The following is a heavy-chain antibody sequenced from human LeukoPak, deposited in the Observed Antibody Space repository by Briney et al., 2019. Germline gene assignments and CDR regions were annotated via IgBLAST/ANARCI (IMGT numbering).Heavy chain of an antibody. D-gene: IGHD5-12*01. CDR1: GFTFSSYS. CDR3: GIVKEASAFDI. V-gene: IGHV3-21*01. J-gene: IGHJ3*02. CDR2: VSSSGRHM. Sequence: GGSLRLSCAASGFTFSSYSMNWVRQAPGKGLDWVSSVSSSGRHMYYADSVKGRFTISRDNAKNSLYLQMNSLRAEDTAVYYCGIVKEASAFDIWGQGTMVTVSS.